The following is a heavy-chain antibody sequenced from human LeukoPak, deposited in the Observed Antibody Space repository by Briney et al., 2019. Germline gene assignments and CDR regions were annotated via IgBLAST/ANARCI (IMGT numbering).Heavy chain of an antibody. CDR2: ISSSSSYI. CDR3: AREGPGPIVVVPAAPDY. V-gene: IGHV3-21*01. CDR1: GFTFSSYS. D-gene: IGHD2-2*01. Sequence: GGSLRLSCAASGFTFSSYSMNWVRQAPGKGLEWVSSISSSSSYIYYADSVKGRFTISRDNAKNSLYLQMNSLRAEDTAVYYCAREGPGPIVVVPAAPDYWGQGTLVTVSS. J-gene: IGHJ4*02.